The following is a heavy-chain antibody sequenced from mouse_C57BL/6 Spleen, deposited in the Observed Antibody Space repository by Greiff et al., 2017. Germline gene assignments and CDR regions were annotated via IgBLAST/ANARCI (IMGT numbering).Heavy chain of an antibody. J-gene: IGHJ4*01. Sequence: QVQLQQSGAELARPGASVKLSCKASGYTFTSYGISWVKRRTGQGLEWIGEIYPRSGNTYYNEKFKGKATLTADKSSSTAYMELRSLTSEDSAVYFCARLCTTVVATDYAMDYWGQGTSVTVSS. V-gene: IGHV1-81*01. CDR1: GYTFTSYG. D-gene: IGHD1-1*01. CDR3: ARLCTTVVATDYAMDY. CDR2: IYPRSGNT.